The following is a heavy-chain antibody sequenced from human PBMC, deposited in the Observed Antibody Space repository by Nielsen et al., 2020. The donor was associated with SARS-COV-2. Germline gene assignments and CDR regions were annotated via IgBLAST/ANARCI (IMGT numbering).Heavy chain of an antibody. CDR1: GGSISSGSYY. V-gene: IGHV4-61*02. CDR3: ARDAYYDFWSGSGFDP. D-gene: IGHD3-3*01. J-gene: IGHJ5*02. CDR2: IYTSGST. Sequence: LRLSCTVSGGSISSGSYYWSWIRQPAGKGLEWIGRIYTSGSTNYNPSLKSRVTISVDTSKNQFSLKLSSVTAADTAVYYCARDAYYDFWSGSGFDPWGQGTLVTVSS.